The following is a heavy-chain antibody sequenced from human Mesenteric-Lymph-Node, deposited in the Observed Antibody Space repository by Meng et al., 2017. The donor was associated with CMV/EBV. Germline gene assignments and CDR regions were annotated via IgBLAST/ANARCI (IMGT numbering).Heavy chain of an antibody. CDR1: GYSFTTYW. CDR3: ARAAGWFDP. Sequence: GESLKISCQGFGYSFTTYWIGWVRQMPGKGLEWIAYITSSGSTMYYADSVKGRFTISRDNAKNSLYLQMNSLRAEDTAVYYCARAAGWFDPWGQGTLVTVSS. J-gene: IGHJ5*02. CDR2: ITSSGSTM. V-gene: IGHV3-11*01.